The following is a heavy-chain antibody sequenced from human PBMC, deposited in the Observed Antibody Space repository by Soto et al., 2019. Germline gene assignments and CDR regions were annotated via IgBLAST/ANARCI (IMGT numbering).Heavy chain of an antibody. CDR1: EGTFNSYA. D-gene: IGHD6-13*01. CDR2: IIPYYNTL. Sequence: QAQVVQSGAEVRKPGSSVNLSCKASEGTFNSYAIAWVRQAPGQGLEWMGGIIPYYNTLNYAQKFQDRVTITADDSTNTVSMELSSLRTDDTGVYLCASGASRWYPYFFDSWAQGTLVTVSS. J-gene: IGHJ4*02. CDR3: ASGASRWYPYFFDS. V-gene: IGHV1-69*01.